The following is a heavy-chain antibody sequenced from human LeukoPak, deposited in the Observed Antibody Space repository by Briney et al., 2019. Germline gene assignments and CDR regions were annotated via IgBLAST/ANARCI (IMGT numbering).Heavy chain of an antibody. D-gene: IGHD1-1*01. V-gene: IGHV4-59*01. CDR3: ATSTGTIYTWFDP. J-gene: IGHJ5*02. CDR1: GGSISSDY. CDR2: IDNSGNT. Sequence: SETLSLTCTVSGGSISSDYWSWIRQPPGKGLEWIGSIDNSGNTNYNPSLKSRVTISVDTPKNQFSLRLSSVTAADTAVYYCATSTGTIYTWFDPWGQGTLVTVSS.